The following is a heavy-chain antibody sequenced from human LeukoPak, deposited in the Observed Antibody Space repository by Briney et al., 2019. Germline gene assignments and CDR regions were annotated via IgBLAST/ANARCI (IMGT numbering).Heavy chain of an antibody. CDR2: ISDSGGT. J-gene: IGHJ4*02. D-gene: IGHD3-22*01. CDR1: GVSLSTHH. Sequence: SETLSLTCVVSGVSLSTHHWSWIRQSPGRGLEWIGYISDSGGTNYNPSLKSRVTISVDTSKNQFSLMLSSVTAADTAVYYCARGYDSSAYYPFNYWGQGTLVTVSS. V-gene: IGHV4-59*11. CDR3: ARGYDSSAYYPFNY.